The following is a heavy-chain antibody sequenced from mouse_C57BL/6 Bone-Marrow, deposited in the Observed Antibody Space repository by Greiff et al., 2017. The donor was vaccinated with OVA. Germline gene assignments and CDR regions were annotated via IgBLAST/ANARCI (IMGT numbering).Heavy chain of an antibody. Sequence: QVQLQQSGPGLVQPSQSLSITCTVSGFSLTSYGVHWVRQPPGKGLEWLGVIWSGGSTDYNAAFISRLSISKDNSKSQVFFKMNSLQADDTAIYYCAKKYGSTYYYAMDYWGQGTSVTVSS. D-gene: IGHD1-1*01. CDR2: IWSGGST. CDR1: GFSLTSYG. CDR3: AKKYGSTYYYAMDY. V-gene: IGHV2-4*01. J-gene: IGHJ4*01.